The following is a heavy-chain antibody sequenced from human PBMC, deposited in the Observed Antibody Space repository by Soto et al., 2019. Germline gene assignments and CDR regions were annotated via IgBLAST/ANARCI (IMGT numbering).Heavy chain of an antibody. CDR3: VRESYPAKAFDI. J-gene: IGHJ3*02. V-gene: IGHV3-21*01. CDR1: GFTFSNYN. Sequence: EVQLVESGGGLVQSGGSLRLTCAASGFTFSNYNINWVRQAPGKGLEWVSSIRSRSIDMYYADSVKGRFTISRDDAKNSLSLQMNGLRAEDTAVYFCVRESYPAKAFDIWGQGTMVTVSS. CDR2: IRSRSIDM. D-gene: IGHD2-2*01.